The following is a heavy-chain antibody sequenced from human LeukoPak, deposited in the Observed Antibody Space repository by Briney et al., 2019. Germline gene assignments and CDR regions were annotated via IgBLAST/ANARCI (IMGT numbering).Heavy chain of an antibody. D-gene: IGHD3-22*01. V-gene: IGHV1-69*13. CDR3: ARAADGGSSGYYYFDY. CDR1: GGTFSSYA. Sequence: SVKGSCKASGGTFSSYAISWVRQAPGQGLEWMGGIIPIFGTANYAQKFQGRVTITADESTSTAYMELSSLRSEDTAVYYCARAADGGSSGYYYFDYWGQGTLVTVSS. J-gene: IGHJ4*02. CDR2: IIPIFGTA.